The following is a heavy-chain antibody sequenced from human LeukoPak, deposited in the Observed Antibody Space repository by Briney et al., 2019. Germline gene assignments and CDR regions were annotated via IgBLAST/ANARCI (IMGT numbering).Heavy chain of an antibody. CDR1: GGSISSSNYF. CDR3: TRQEAATATSFYGMDV. D-gene: IGHD2-21*02. CDR2: IYYSGTT. J-gene: IGHJ6*02. V-gene: IGHV4-39*01. Sequence: SETLSLTSTVAGGSISSSNYFWGWVRQPPAKELEWIGNIYYSGTTYQNPSLKSRVTISVDTSNNQFSLKLRSVTAADTAVYYCTRQEAATATSFYGMDVWGLGITVTVSS.